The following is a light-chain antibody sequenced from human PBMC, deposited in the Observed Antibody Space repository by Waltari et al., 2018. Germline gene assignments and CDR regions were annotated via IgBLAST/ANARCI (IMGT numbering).Light chain of an antibody. Sequence: QPVFTQPPSSSASPGNSARLTCTLPSDINGCNLLIYWNKQKPGSPPRLLLYHKSDAAKAQGSGVPSRFSGSKDASANAGILLLSGLQSEDEADYYCMFWPNNVWVFGGGTKLTVL. CDR3: MFWPNNVWV. J-gene: IGLJ3*02. V-gene: IGLV5-37*01. CDR1: SDINGCNLL. CDR2: HKSDAAK.